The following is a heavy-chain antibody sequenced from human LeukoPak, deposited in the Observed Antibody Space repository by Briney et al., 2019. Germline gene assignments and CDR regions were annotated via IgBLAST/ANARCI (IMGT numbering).Heavy chain of an antibody. J-gene: IGHJ4*02. CDR2: IIPIFGTA. V-gene: IGHV1-69*13. CDR3: ARAVHSPGYCSGGSCYPSRLHFFDY. CDR1: GGTFSSYA. D-gene: IGHD2-15*01. Sequence: ASVKASCKASGGTFSSYAISWVRQAPGQGLEWMGGIIPIFGTANYAQKFQGRATITADESTSTAYMELSSLRSEDTAVYYCARAVHSPGYCSGGSCYPSRLHFFDYWGQGTLVTVSS.